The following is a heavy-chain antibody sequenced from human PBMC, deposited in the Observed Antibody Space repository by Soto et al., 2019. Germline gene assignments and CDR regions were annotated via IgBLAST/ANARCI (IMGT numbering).Heavy chain of an antibody. CDR2: ISYDGSNK. CDR3: AKDYGYCSGGSCCSSGWFDP. Sequence: GGSLRLSCAASGFTFSSYGMHWVRQAPGKGLEWVAVISYDGSNKYYADSVKGRFTISRDNSKNTLYLQMNSLRAEDTAVYYCAKDYGYCSGGSCCSSGWFDPWGQGTLVTVSS. D-gene: IGHD2-15*01. CDR1: GFTFSSYG. V-gene: IGHV3-30*18. J-gene: IGHJ5*02.